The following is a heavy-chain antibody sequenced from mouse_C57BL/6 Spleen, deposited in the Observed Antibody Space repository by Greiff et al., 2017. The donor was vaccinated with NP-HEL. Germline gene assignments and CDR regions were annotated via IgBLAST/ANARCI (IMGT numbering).Heavy chain of an antibody. CDR3: ARWELAMDY. V-gene: IGHV1-50*01. Sequence: VQLQQPGAELVKPGASVKLSCKASGYTFTSYWMQWVKQRPGQGLEWIGEIDPSDSYTNYNQKFKGKATLTVDTSSSTAYMQLSSLTSEDSAVYYGARWELAMDYWGQGTSVTVSS. J-gene: IGHJ4*01. CDR1: GYTFTSYW. D-gene: IGHD4-1*01. CDR2: IDPSDSYT.